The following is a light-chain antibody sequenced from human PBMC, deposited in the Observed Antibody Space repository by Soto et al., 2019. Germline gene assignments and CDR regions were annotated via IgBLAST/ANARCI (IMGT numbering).Light chain of an antibody. Sequence: DIQMTPSPSSLSASVGDRVTITCRARQSISGYLNWYQQKPGKVPKLLIYAASSLQSGVPSRFSGSGSGTDFTLTINNLQPEDFATYYCQQAKSFPVSFGQGTRLEIK. CDR3: QQAKSFPVS. CDR1: QSISGY. CDR2: AAS. J-gene: IGKJ5*01. V-gene: IGKV1-39*01.